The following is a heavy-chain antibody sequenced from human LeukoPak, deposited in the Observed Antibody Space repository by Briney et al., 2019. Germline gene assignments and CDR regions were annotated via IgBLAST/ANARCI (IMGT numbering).Heavy chain of an antibody. J-gene: IGHJ4*02. Sequence: GGSLRLSCAASGFTFSDYYMSWIRQAPGKGLEWVSAISGSGGSTYYADSVKGRFTISRDNSKNTLYLQMNSLRAEDTAVYYCAKDTYYYDSSGYGGVWYYFDYWGQGTLVTVSS. CDR3: AKDTYYYDSSGYGGVWYYFDY. CDR1: GFTFSDYY. D-gene: IGHD3-22*01. CDR2: ISGSGGST. V-gene: IGHV3-23*01.